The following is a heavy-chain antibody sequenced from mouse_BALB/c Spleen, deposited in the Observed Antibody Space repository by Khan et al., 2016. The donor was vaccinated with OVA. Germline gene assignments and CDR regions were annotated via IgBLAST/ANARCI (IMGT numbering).Heavy chain of an antibody. CDR1: GYTFTSYT. CDR3: VRDGAYHRNDGWFAY. Sequence: QVRLQQSGAELARPGASVKMSCKASGYTFTSYTIHWIKLRPGQGLEWIGFINPSNGYTNYNQKFKDKATLTADKSSTTVYMQLNSLTSDDSAVYNCVRDGAYHRNDGWFAYWGQGTLVTVSA. V-gene: IGHV1-4*01. J-gene: IGHJ3*01. D-gene: IGHD2-14*01. CDR2: INPSNGYT.